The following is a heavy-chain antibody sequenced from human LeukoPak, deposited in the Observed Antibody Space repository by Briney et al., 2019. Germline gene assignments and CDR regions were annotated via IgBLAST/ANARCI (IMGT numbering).Heavy chain of an antibody. D-gene: IGHD2-15*01. CDR2: ISGSGDTT. CDR1: GFTFSGNA. V-gene: IGHV3-23*01. CDR3: AKEIVVAAAYFDF. Sequence: PGGSLRLSCAASGFTFSGNAMSWVRQSPGKGLEWVSAISGSGDTTYYADSVKGRFTISRDNSKNTLYLQMSNLRADDTAVYFCAKEIVVAAAYFDFWGQGTLVTVSS. J-gene: IGHJ4*02.